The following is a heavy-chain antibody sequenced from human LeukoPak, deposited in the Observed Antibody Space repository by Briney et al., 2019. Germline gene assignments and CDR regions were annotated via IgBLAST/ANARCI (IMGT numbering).Heavy chain of an antibody. CDR2: ISSSSSYI. J-gene: IGHJ3*02. Sequence: GGSLRLSCAASGFTFSDYYMSWIRQAPGKGLEWVSYISSSSSYIYYADSVKGRFTISRDNAKNSLYLQMNSLRAEDTAVYYCARGLGLGYCSSTSCLDAFDIWAQGTMVTVSS. CDR1: GFTFSDYY. CDR3: ARGLGLGYCSSTSCLDAFDI. D-gene: IGHD2-2*01. V-gene: IGHV3-11*06.